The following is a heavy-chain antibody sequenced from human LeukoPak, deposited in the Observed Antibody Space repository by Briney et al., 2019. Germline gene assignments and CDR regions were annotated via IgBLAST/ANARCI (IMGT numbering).Heavy chain of an antibody. CDR3: ARGSPPRRNYDTSGYYSYYFDY. CDR1: GGTFSSYA. J-gene: IGHJ4*02. D-gene: IGHD3-22*01. V-gene: IGHV1-18*01. CDR2: ISAYNGYT. Sequence: ASVKVSCKASGGTFSSYAISWVRQAPGQGLEWMGWISAYNGYTNYAQKLQGRVTMTTDTSTSTAYMELKSLRSDDTAVFYCARGSPPRRNYDTSGYYSYYFDYWGQGTLVTVPS.